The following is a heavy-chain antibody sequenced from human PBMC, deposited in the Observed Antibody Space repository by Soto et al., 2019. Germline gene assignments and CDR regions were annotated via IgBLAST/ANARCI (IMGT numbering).Heavy chain of an antibody. J-gene: IGHJ6*03. D-gene: IGHD5-12*01. Sequence: EVQLVESGGGLVQPGRSLRLSCAASGFTFDDYAMHWVRQGPGKGLEWVSSISWNSGSIGYADSVKGRFTISRDNAKKSLYLQMNSLRAEDTALYYCAKSVATGKDYFYYYIDVWGKGTTVTVSS. CDR2: ISWNSGSI. CDR1: GFTFDDYA. V-gene: IGHV3-9*01. CDR3: AKSVATGKDYFYYYIDV.